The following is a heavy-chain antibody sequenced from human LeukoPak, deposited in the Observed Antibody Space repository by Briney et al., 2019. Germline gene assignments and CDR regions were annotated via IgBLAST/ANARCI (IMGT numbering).Heavy chain of an antibody. CDR3: ARATATGSWGLFDY. Sequence: PSETLSLTCTVSGGSISSSSYYWGWIRQPPGKGLEWIGSSYYSGSPYYNPSLKSLVTISVDTSKNQFSLKLTSVTAADTAVYYCARATATGSWGLFDYWGQGTLVTVSS. D-gene: IGHD1-1*01. CDR1: GGSISSSSYY. V-gene: IGHV4-39*01. J-gene: IGHJ4*02. CDR2: SYYSGSP.